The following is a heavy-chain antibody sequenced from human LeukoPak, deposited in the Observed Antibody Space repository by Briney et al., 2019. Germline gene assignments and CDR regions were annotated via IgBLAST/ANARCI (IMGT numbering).Heavy chain of an antibody. D-gene: IGHD1-26*01. Sequence: ASVKVSCKVSGYTLTELSMHWVRQAPGKGLEWMGDFDPEDGETIYAQKFQGRVTMTEDTSTDTAYMELSSLRSEDTAVYYCATSGSYFIVGWFDPWGQGTLVTVSS. CDR1: GYTLTELS. V-gene: IGHV1-24*01. J-gene: IGHJ5*02. CDR3: ATSGSYFIVGWFDP. CDR2: FDPEDGET.